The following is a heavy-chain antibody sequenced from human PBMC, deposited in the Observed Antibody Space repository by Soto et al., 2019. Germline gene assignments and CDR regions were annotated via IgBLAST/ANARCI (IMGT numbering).Heavy chain of an antibody. J-gene: IGHJ4*02. CDR3: ARDGSTLVPLGN. CDR1: GLSFSSYG. CDR2: IWYDGSNK. V-gene: IGHV3-33*01. Sequence: PGGSLRLACAASGLSFSSYGMHWVRQAPGKGLEWVAVIWYDGSNKYYADSVKGRFTISRDNSKNTLYLQMNSLRAEDTAVYYCARDGSTLVPLGNRGQGTLVTVSS.